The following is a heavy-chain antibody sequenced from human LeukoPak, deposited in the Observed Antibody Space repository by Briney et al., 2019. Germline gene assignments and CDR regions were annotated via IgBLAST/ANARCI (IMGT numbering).Heavy chain of an antibody. CDR3: ARESPPSYYDSSPYDY. CDR1: GLTFSSYA. D-gene: IGHD3-22*01. V-gene: IGHV3-30*04. Sequence: PGGSLRLSCAASGLTFSSYAMHWVRQAPGKGLEWVAVISYDGSNKYYADSVKGRFTISRDNSKNTLYLQMNSLRAEDTAVYYCARESPPSYYDSSPYDYWGQGTLVTVSS. J-gene: IGHJ4*02. CDR2: ISYDGSNK.